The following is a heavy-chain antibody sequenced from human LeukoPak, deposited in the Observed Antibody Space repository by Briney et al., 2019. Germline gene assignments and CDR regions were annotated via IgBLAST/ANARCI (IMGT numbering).Heavy chain of an antibody. CDR3: ARVEDDYGDYYYGMDV. Sequence: GGSLRLSCAASGFTFSSYEMVWVRQAPGKGLEWVSYISNSDSTVHYADSVKGRSTISRDNAQNSLHLQMSSLRAEDTAVYYCARVEDDYGDYYYGMDVWGQGTTVTVSS. J-gene: IGHJ6*02. D-gene: IGHD4-17*01. V-gene: IGHV3-48*03. CDR1: GFTFSSYE. CDR2: ISNSDSTV.